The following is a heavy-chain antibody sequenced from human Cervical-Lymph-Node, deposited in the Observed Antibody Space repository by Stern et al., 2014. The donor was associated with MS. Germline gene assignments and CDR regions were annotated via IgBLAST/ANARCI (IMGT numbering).Heavy chain of an antibody. CDR2: VSWNNGNM. J-gene: IGHJ4*02. V-gene: IGHV3-9*01. D-gene: IGHD5-18*01. CDR1: GFTFDDYA. CDR3: TKVGFANPALAD. Sequence: VQLVQSGGGLVQPGRSLRLSCAASGFTFDDYAMDWVRQAPGKGLEWVASVSWNNGNMDYADSVKERFTISRDNAKNALYLQMNSLRSEDTALYYCTKVGFANPALADWGQGTLVTVSS.